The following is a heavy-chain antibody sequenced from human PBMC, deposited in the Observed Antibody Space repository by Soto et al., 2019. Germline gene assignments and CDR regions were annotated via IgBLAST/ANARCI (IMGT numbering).Heavy chain of an antibody. Sequence: ASVKVSCKASGYSFKDHYMHWVRQAPGRGLEWVGIINPSGEHTNYAQQFRGRVAMTRDTSTSTAYMELRSLRSEDTAVYFCARISCKGGSCSCAIDLWGQGTLGT. J-gene: IGHJ5*02. CDR2: INPSGEHT. CDR1: GYSFKDHY. D-gene: IGHD2-15*01. V-gene: IGHV1-46*02. CDR3: ARISCKGGSCSCAIDL.